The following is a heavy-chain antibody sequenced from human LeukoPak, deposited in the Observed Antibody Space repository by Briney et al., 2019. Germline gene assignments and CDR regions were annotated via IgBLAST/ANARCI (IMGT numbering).Heavy chain of an antibody. Sequence: GGSLRLSCAASGFTFSSYSMNWVRQAPGKGLEWVSSISSSSSYIYYADSVKGRFTISRDNAKNSLYLQMNSLRAEDTAVYYCARDVRELDSTDHYDSSGYYFRRRVWYFDLWGRGTLVTVSS. CDR2: ISSSSSYI. V-gene: IGHV3-21*01. CDR3: ARDVRELDSTDHYDSSGYYFRRRVWYFDL. D-gene: IGHD3-22*01. CDR1: GFTFSSYS. J-gene: IGHJ2*01.